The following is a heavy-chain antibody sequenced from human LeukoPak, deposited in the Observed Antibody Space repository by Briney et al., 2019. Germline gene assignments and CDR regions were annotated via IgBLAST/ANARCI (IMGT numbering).Heavy chain of an antibody. D-gene: IGHD3-9*01. J-gene: IGHJ4*02. CDR2: ISGSGGST. V-gene: IGHV3-23*01. Sequence: GGSLRLSCAASGFTFSSYAMSWVRQAPGKGLEWVSDISGSGGSTYYADSVKGRFTISRDNSKNTLYLQMNSLRAEDTAVYYCAKDHILRYFDWSPEYYFDYCGQGTLVTASS. CDR3: AKDHILRYFDWSPEYYFDY. CDR1: GFTFSSYA.